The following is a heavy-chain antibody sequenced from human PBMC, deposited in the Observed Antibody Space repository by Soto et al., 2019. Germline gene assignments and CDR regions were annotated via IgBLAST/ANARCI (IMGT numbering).Heavy chain of an antibody. J-gene: IGHJ4*02. CDR3: ARGLSSSDFDY. V-gene: IGHV3-30-3*01. Sequence: QVQLVESGGGVVQPGRSLRLSCAASGFTFSSYAMHWVRQAPGKGLEWVAVISYDGSNKYYADSVKGRFTISRDNSKNTLYLQMKSLRAEDTAVYYCARGLSSSDFDYWGQGTLVTVSS. CDR2: ISYDGSNK. D-gene: IGHD6-6*01. CDR1: GFTFSSYA.